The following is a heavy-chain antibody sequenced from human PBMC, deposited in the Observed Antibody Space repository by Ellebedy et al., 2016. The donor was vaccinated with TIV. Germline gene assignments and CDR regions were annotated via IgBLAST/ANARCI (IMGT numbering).Heavy chain of an antibody. CDR3: ARDLDKSSGWYGGAAY. CDR1: DFTFKTYS. CDR2: ISSSSSTI. J-gene: IGHJ4*02. Sequence: GESLKTSCTGPDFTFKTYSMNLSRQAPGKGLEWVSYISSSSSTIYYADSVKGRFTVSRDNSMTTVYLEMNSLRAEDTALYYCARDLDKSSGWYGGAAYWGQGTQVTVSS. D-gene: IGHD6-19*01. V-gene: IGHV3-48*04.